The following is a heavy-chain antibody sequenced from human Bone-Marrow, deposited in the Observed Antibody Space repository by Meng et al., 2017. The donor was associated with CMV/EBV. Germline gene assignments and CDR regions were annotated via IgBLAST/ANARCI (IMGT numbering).Heavy chain of an antibody. V-gene: IGHV4-38-2*02. D-gene: IGHD2-2*01. CDR2: IYHSGST. Sequence: SETLSLTCTVSGYSISSGYYWGWIRQPPGKGLEWIGSIYHSGSTYYNPSLKSRVTISVDTSKNQFSLKLSSVTAADTAVYYCARADPPEYCSSTSCHFRDGGFDPWGQGTRVTGYS. CDR3: ARADPPEYCSSTSCHFRDGGFDP. CDR1: GYSISSGYY. J-gene: IGHJ5*02.